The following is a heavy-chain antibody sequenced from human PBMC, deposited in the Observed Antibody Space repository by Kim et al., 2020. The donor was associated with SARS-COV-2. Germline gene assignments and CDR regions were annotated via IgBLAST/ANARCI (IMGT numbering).Heavy chain of an antibody. V-gene: IGHV3-23*01. CDR2: ISGSGGAT. Sequence: GGSLRLSCEASGFSFSMYAMSWVRLAPWKGLEWVSAISGSGGATFYADSLKGRFTVSRDNSKNTLYLQMNSLRAGDTAVYFCATDPASIVRGEPGGVGFDYFDYWGQGTLVTVSS. D-gene: IGHD3-10*02. CDR1: GFSFSMYA. CDR3: ATDPASIVRGEPGGVGFDYFDY. J-gene: IGHJ4*02.